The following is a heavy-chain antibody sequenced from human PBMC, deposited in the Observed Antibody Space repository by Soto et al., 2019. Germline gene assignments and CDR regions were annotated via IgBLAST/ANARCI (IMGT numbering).Heavy chain of an antibody. D-gene: IGHD3-10*01. CDR3: ARGGVNYYGSGSRFDY. J-gene: IGHJ4*02. V-gene: IGHV4-34*01. CDR1: GGSFSGYY. Sequence: PSETLSLTCAVYGGSFSGYYWSWIRQPPGKGLEWIGEINHSGSTNYNPSPKSRVTISVDTSKNQFSLKLSSVTAADTAVYYCARGGVNYYGSGSRFDYWGQGTLVTVSS. CDR2: INHSGST.